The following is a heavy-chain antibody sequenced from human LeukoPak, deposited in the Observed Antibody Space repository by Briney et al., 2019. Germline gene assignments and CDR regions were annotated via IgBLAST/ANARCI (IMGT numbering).Heavy chain of an antibody. CDR2: IKQDGSEK. CDR3: AKAERPYRSGSYPN. CDR1: GFTFSSYW. J-gene: IGHJ3*01. Sequence: GGSLRLSCAASGFTFSSYWMSWVRQAPGEGLEWVANIKQDGSEKYYVDSVKGRFTISRDNSANTLYLQMNSLRAEDTALYYCAKAERPYRSGSYPNWGQGTMVTVSS. D-gene: IGHD3-10*01. V-gene: IGHV3-7*01.